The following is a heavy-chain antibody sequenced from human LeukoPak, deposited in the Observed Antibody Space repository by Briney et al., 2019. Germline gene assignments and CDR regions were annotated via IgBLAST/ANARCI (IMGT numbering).Heavy chain of an antibody. V-gene: IGHV3-43D*04. D-gene: IGHD6-25*01. CDR3: AKDSGSGYGPPGGYMDV. J-gene: IGHJ6*03. CDR2: ISWDGGST. Sequence: QSGGSLRLSCAASGFTFDDYAMHWVRQAPGKGLEWVSLISWDGGSTYYADSVKGRFTISRDNSKNSLYLQMNSLRAEDTALYYCAKDSGSGYGPPGGYMDVWGKGTTVTVSS. CDR1: GFTFDDYA.